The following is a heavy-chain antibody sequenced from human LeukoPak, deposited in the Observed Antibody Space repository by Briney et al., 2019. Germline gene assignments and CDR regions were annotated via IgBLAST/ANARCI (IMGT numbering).Heavy chain of an antibody. CDR2: MSHSGST. D-gene: IGHD5-24*01. CDR3: ASVELATSNFNY. CDR1: GGSISSGGYY. Sequence: SETLSLTCTVSGGSISSGGYYWSWIRQPPGKGLEWIGEMSHSGSTNYNPSLKSRVSISVDTSNNQFSLRLSSVTAADTAVYYCASVELATSNFNYWGQGTLVTVSS. V-gene: IGHV4-39*07. J-gene: IGHJ4*02.